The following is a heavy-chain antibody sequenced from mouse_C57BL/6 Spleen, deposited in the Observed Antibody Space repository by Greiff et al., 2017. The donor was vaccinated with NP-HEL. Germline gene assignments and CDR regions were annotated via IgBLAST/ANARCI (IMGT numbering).Heavy chain of an antibody. CDR1: GFTFSDYG. Sequence: EVKLMESGGGLVKPGGSLKLSCAASGFTFSDYGMHWVRQAPEKGLEWVAYISSGSSTIYYADTVKGRFTISRDNAKNTLFLQMTSLRSEDTAMYYCAREGIYYGNLYAMDYWGQGTSVTVSS. CDR2: ISSGSSTI. J-gene: IGHJ4*01. CDR3: AREGIYYGNLYAMDY. D-gene: IGHD2-1*01. V-gene: IGHV5-17*01.